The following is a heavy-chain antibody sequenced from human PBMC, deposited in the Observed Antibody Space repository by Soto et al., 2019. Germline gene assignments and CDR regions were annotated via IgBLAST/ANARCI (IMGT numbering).Heavy chain of an antibody. V-gene: IGHV3-23*01. CDR2: ISGSGGST. D-gene: IGHD3-22*01. J-gene: IGHJ4*02. Sequence: EVQLLESGGGLVQPGGSLRLSCAASGFTFSSYAMSWVRQAPGKGLEWVSAISGSGGSTYYTDSVKGRFTISRDNSKNSLYLQMNSLRADDTAVYYCANEFNYYGSSGTEYWGQGTLVTVSS. CDR1: GFTFSSYA. CDR3: ANEFNYYGSSGTEY.